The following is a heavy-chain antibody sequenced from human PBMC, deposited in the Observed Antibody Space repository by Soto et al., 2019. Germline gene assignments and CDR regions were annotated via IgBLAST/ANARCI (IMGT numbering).Heavy chain of an antibody. Sequence: SETLSLTCTVSGGSITGSTYYWGWIRQPPGKGLEWIGSIYSIGTTYYNPSLKSRVTISADTSKNQFSLKLSSVTAADTAVYYCARHGSHFGFEVFDIWGQGTMVTVSS. V-gene: IGHV4-39*01. D-gene: IGHD3-3*01. CDR1: GGSITGSTYY. CDR2: IYSIGTT. J-gene: IGHJ3*02. CDR3: ARHGSHFGFEVFDI.